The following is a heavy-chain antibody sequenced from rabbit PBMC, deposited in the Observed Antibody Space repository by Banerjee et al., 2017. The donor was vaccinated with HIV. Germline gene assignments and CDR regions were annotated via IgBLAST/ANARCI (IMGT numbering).Heavy chain of an antibody. J-gene: IGHJ4*01. D-gene: IGHD2-1*01. Sequence: QEQLVESGGDLVKPGASLTLTCTASGFSFISGYWMCWVRQAPGKGLEWIGCISTSSGNTYYASWAKGRFTTSKTSSTTVTLQMTSLTAADTATYFCARGWATMTVNYFNLWGPGTLVT. CDR2: ISTSSGNT. CDR3: ARGWATMTVNYFNL. CDR1: GFSFISGYW. V-gene: IGHV1S45*01.